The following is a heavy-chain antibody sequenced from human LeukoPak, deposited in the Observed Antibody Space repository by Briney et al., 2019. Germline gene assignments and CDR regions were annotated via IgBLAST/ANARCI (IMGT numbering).Heavy chain of an antibody. Sequence: SETLSLTCSVSGYSISSGFYWGWIRQPPGKGLEWIGSIFHSGSTYYNPSLKSRVTISVDTFKNQFSLKLSSVTAADTAVFYCARANYYDTSGYSRGAFDIWGQGTMVTVSS. CDR1: GYSISSGFY. J-gene: IGHJ3*02. CDR3: ARANYYDTSGYSRGAFDI. D-gene: IGHD3-22*01. V-gene: IGHV4-38-2*02. CDR2: IFHSGST.